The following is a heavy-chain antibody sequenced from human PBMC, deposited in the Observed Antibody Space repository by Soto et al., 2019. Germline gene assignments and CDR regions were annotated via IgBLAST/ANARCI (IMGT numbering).Heavy chain of an antibody. CDR2: IRIKANSYAT. J-gene: IGHJ4*02. D-gene: IGHD3-22*01. CDR3: ARADTYYDSSGYYS. CDR1: GFTFSGST. V-gene: IGHV3-73*02. Sequence: EVQLVESGGGLVQPGGSLKLSCAASGFTFSGSTMHWVRQASGKGLEWVGRIRIKANSYATAYAASVTGRLTISRDDSKNTAFLQMNSLKTEDTAVYYCARADTYYDSSGYYSWGQGTLVTVSS.